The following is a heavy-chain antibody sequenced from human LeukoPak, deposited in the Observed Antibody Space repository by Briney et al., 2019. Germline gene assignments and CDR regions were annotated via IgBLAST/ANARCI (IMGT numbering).Heavy chain of an antibody. CDR2: IHYSGST. V-gene: IGHV4-59*01. J-gene: IGHJ4*02. D-gene: IGHD6-13*01. Sequence: SETLSLTCTVSGGSITNYYWTWIRQPPGKGLEWIGYIHYSGSTNYNPSLKSRVTISVDTSKNQFSLKLSSVTAADTAVYYCARHGGYSSSSDYWGQGTLVTVSS. CDR1: GGSITNYY. CDR3: ARHGGYSSSSDY.